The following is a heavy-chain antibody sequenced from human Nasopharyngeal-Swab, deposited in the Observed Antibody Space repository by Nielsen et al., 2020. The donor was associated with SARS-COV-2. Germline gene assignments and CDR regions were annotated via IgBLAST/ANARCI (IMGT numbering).Heavy chain of an antibody. CDR3: AKDDFCPACAFDV. CDR1: GFDFWEYA. Sequence: GESLKISCAASGFDFWEYAMSWVRQAPGKGLEWVSTVSNNDGSLTFYADSVKGRFTISRDTSKNTVSLQMNSLRAEDTAVHYCAKDDFCPACAFDVWGQGTIVTVSS. V-gene: IGHV3-23*01. J-gene: IGHJ3*01. D-gene: IGHD2-21*02. CDR2: VSNNDGSLT.